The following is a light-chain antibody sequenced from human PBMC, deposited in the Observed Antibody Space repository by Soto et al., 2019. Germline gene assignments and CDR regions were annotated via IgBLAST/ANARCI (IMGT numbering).Light chain of an antibody. CDR1: QSVSSSY. CDR2: GAS. CDR3: HQYGSSPWT. Sequence: IDFTESPCPLILSPRERATLSCRASQSVSSSYLAWSQQKPGQAPRLLIYGASSRATGIPDRFSGSGSGTDFTLTISRLEPEDFAVYFCHQYGSSPWTFGQGTNVDIK. J-gene: IGKJ1*01. V-gene: IGKV3-20*01.